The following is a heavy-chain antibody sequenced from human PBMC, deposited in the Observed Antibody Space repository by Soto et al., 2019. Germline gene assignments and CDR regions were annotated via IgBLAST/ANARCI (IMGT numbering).Heavy chain of an antibody. D-gene: IGHD6-13*01. CDR3: AKGIRKQLVFDT. Sequence: HPGGSLRLSCADSVFTFSSYAMSLVRQSPGKGLEWVSAISGSGGSTYYEDSVKGRFTISRDNSKNTLYLQMNSLRAEDTAVYYCAKGIRKQLVFDTWGQGTLVTVSS. V-gene: IGHV3-23*01. J-gene: IGHJ5*02. CDR1: VFTFSSYA. CDR2: ISGSGGST.